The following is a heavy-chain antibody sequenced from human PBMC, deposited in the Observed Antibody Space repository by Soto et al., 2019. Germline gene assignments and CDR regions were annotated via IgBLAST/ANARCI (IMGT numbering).Heavy chain of an antibody. CDR3: AGPIWNTNY. Sequence: EVQLLESGGGLVQPGGSLRLSCAASGFTFSNYGMSWVRQAPEKGLEWVSSIHFSGANTHYADSVEGRFTVSRDNSRSLLYLQRDSLRAEDSAVYFCAGPIWNTNYWGQGTLVTVSS. V-gene: IGHV3-23*01. CDR2: IHFSGANT. D-gene: IGHD1-1*01. CDR1: GFTFSNYG. J-gene: IGHJ4*02.